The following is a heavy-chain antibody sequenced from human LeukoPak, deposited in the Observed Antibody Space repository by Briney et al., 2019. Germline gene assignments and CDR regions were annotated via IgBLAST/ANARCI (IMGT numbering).Heavy chain of an antibody. J-gene: IGHJ6*02. CDR2: INHSGST. CDR3: ASSFIFAYGMDV. Sequence: SATLSLTFAVYGGAFSGYYWNWIRQPPGKGLEWIGEINHSGSTNYNPSLKSRVTISVDTSKNQFSLKLSSVTAADTAVYYCASSFIFAYGMDVWGQGTPVTVSS. V-gene: IGHV4-34*01. CDR1: GGAFSGYY. D-gene: IGHD3-9*01.